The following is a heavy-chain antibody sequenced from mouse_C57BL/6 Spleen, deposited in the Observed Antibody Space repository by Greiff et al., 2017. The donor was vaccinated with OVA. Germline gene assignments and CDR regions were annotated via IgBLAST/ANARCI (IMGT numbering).Heavy chain of an antibody. V-gene: IGHV1-54*01. Sequence: QVQLKESGAELVRPGTSVKVSCKASGYAFTNYLIEWVKQRPGQGLEWIGVINPGSGGTNYNEKFKGKATLTADKSSSTAYMQLSSLTSEDSAVYFCARSEEVYYYAMDYWGQGTSVTVSS. CDR2: INPGSGGT. D-gene: IGHD2-14*01. CDR3: ARSEEVYYYAMDY. J-gene: IGHJ4*01. CDR1: GYAFTNYL.